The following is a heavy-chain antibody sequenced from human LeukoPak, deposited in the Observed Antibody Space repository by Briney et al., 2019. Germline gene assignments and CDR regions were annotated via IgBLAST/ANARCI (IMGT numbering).Heavy chain of an antibody. Sequence: GSSVKVSCKASGGTFSSYAISWVRPAPGQGLEWMGGIIPIFGTANYAQKFQGRVTITTDESTSTAYMELSSLRSEDTAVYYCARVGSGDFWSGYYYYMDVWGKGTTVTVSS. J-gene: IGHJ6*03. CDR1: GGTFSSYA. CDR2: IIPIFGTA. D-gene: IGHD3-3*01. V-gene: IGHV1-69*05. CDR3: ARVGSGDFWSGYYYYMDV.